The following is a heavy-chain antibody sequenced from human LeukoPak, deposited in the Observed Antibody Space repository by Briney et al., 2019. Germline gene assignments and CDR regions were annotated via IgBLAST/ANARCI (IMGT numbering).Heavy chain of an antibody. V-gene: IGHV4-59*01. CDR1: GGSTSGYS. CDR2: IYHSGST. CDR3: ARIWGHLGRFDY. J-gene: IGHJ4*02. D-gene: IGHD3-10*01. Sequence: SETLSLTCTASGGSTSGYSWSWIRQPPGKGLEWIGYIYHSGSTNYNPSFKSRVTISIDTSKNQFSLKLGSVTAADTAVYYCARIWGHLGRFDYWGQGALVTVSS.